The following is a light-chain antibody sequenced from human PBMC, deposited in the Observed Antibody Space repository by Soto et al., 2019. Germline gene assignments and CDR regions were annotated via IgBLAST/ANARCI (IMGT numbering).Light chain of an antibody. CDR3: QQYDSYSFT. Sequence: DIQMTQSPSTLSASVGDRVTITCRASQSISSWLAWYQQKPGKVPKLLIYKASSLESGVPSRFSGSGSGTEFTLTISSLQPDDFATYYCQQYDSYSFTFGPGTKVDIK. CDR2: KAS. CDR1: QSISSW. V-gene: IGKV1-5*03. J-gene: IGKJ3*01.